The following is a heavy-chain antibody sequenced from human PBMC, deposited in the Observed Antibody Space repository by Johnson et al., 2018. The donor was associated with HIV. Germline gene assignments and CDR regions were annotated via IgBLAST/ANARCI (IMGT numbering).Heavy chain of an antibody. D-gene: IGHD4-17*01. Sequence: QMQLVESGGGLVQPGGSLRLSCAASGFTVSSNEMSWVRQAPGKGLEWVAVISYDGSNKYYADSVKGRFTISRDNSKNTLYLQMNSLRAEDTAVYYCARGGLGDYVVAFDIWGQGTMVTVSS. CDR3: ARGGLGDYVVAFDI. CDR1: GFTVSSNE. CDR2: ISYDGSNK. V-gene: IGHV3-30-3*01. J-gene: IGHJ3*02.